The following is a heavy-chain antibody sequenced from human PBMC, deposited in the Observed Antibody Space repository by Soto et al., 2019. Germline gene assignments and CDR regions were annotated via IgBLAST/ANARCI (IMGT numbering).Heavy chain of an antibody. CDR2: IKDGGST. J-gene: IGHJ1*01. D-gene: IGHD5-12*01. CDR1: DGSLTGYY. CDR3: ARGQEGIGPTL. V-gene: IGHV4-34*01. Sequence: QVQLQQWGAGLLKPSETLSLTCAVNDGSLTGYYWSWIRQPPGKGLEWIGEIKDGGSTNYSPALRGRATISSDTSNNESAPKLNCVTAAVTAVYYCARGQEGIGPTLWDQGALVTVSS.